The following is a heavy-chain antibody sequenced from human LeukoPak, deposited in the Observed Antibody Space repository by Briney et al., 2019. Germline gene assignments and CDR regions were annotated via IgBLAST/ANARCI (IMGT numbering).Heavy chain of an antibody. D-gene: IGHD2-15*01. CDR3: ASGEDPYCSGGSCYFDY. CDR2: ISAYNGNT. V-gene: IGHV1-18*01. J-gene: IGHJ4*02. CDR1: GYTFTSYG. Sequence: GASVKVSCKASGYTFTSYGISWVQQAPGQGLEWMGWISAYNGNTNYAQKLQGRVTMTTDTSTSTAYMELRSLISDDTAVYYCASGEDPYCSGGSCYFDYWGQGTLVTVSS.